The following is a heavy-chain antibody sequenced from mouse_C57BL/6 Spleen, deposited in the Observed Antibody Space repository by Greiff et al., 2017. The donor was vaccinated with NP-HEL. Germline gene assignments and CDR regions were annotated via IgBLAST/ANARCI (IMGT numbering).Heavy chain of an antibody. CDR2: INPSTGGT. CDR3: ARYHSTGGY. Sequence: VQLQQSGPELVKPGASVKISCKASGYSFTGYYMNWVKQSPEKSLEWIGEINPSTGGTTYNQKFKAKATLTVDKSSSTAYMQLKSLTSEDSAVYYCARYHSTGGYWGQGTTLTVSS. D-gene: IGHD2-5*01. V-gene: IGHV1-42*01. J-gene: IGHJ2*01. CDR1: GYSFTGYY.